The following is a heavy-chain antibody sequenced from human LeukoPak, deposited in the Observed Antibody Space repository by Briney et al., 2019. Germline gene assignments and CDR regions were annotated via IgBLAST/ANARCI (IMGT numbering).Heavy chain of an antibody. CDR2: IYYSGST. J-gene: IGHJ3*02. CDR3: ARGGAYYYDSSGYSAAFDI. V-gene: IGHV4-59*01. D-gene: IGHD3-22*01. Sequence: SETLSLTCTVSGGSISSYYWSWVRQPPGKGLEWIGYIYYSGSTNYNPSLKSRVTISVDTSKNQFSLKLSSGTAADTAVYYCARGGAYYYDSSGYSAAFDIWGQGTMVTVSS. CDR1: GGSISSYY.